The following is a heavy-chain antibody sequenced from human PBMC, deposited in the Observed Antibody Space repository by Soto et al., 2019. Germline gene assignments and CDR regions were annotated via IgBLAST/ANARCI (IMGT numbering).Heavy chain of an antibody. CDR2: MNPNSGNT. V-gene: IGHV1-8*01. CDR3: ARGLAAAGSSRVAY. CDR1: GYTFTSYD. J-gene: IGHJ4*02. Sequence: QVQLVQSGAEVKKPGASVKVSCKASGYTFTSYDINWVRQATGQGLEWMGWMNPNSGNTGYAQKFQGRVTMTRNTSISPAYMALSSLRSADTPVYYGARGLAAAGSSRVAYGGQGTLVTVSA. D-gene: IGHD6-13*01.